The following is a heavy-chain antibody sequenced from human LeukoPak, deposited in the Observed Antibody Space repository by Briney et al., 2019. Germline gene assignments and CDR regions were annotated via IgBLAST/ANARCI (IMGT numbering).Heavy chain of an antibody. CDR2: IYYSGST. CDR1: GGSMSSYY. CDR3: ARHQSDTLRAGLDY. V-gene: IGHV4-59*01. J-gene: IGHJ4*02. D-gene: IGHD2-21*02. Sequence: SETLSLTCTVSGGSMSSYYWSWIRQPPGKGLEWIGYIYYSGSTNYNPSLKSRVTISVDTSKNQVSLKLSSVTAADTAVYYCARHQSDTLRAGLDYWGQGTLVTVSS.